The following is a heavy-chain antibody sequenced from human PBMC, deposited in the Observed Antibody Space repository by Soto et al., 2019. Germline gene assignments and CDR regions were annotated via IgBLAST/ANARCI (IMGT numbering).Heavy chain of an antibody. V-gene: IGHV3-33*01. CDR3: VGQSRSMVRQFYGMDV. D-gene: IGHD3-10*01. Sequence: QVRLVESGGGVVQPGKSLRLACPASGFSFSSYGMHWVRQAPGKGLEWVAVIWYDGSNKFYSDSVKGRLTVSRDTPNNTVCLQMNSLRAEETAVYYCVGQSRSMVRQFYGMDVWGQGTTVVVSS. J-gene: IGHJ6*02. CDR2: IWYDGSNK. CDR1: GFSFSSYG.